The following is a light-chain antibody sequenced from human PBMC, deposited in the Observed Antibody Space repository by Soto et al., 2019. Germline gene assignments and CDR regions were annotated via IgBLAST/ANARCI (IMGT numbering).Light chain of an antibody. Sequence: DIRMTQSPSSLSASVGDRVSITCRASQDISNYLAWFRQKPGEAPESLIFSASVLQSAVPSRFSGRGSGTDFTLTISSLQPDDFARDYCQQYYSFPLTFGPG. J-gene: IGKJ3*01. V-gene: IGKV1-16*01. CDR1: QDISNY. CDR2: SAS. CDR3: QQYYSFPLT.